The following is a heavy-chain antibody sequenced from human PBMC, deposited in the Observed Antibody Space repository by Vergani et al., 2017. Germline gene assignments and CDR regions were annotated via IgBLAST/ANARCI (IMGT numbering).Heavy chain of an antibody. Sequence: ESGPTLVKPTQTLTLTCTFSGFSLSTSGVGVGWLRQPPGKALEWLALIYWDDDKRYSPSLKSRLTITKDTSKNQVVLTMTNMDPVDTATYYCARFSLVRGVILGVGYWGQGTLVTVSS. J-gene: IGHJ4*02. CDR3: ARFSLVRGVILGVGY. CDR1: GFSLSTSGVG. D-gene: IGHD3-10*01. CDR2: IYWDDDK. V-gene: IGHV2-5*02.